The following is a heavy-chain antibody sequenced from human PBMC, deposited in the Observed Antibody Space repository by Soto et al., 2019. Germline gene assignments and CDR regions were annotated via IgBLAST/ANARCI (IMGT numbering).Heavy chain of an antibody. J-gene: IGHJ6*02. Sequence: GGSLRLSCAASGFTFSSYSMNWVRQAPGKGLEWVSYISSSSSTIYYADSVKGRFTISRDNAKNSLYLQMNSLRAEDTAVYYCARDGYCVSTTCYFLPDVWGQGTTVTVSS. CDR1: GFTFSSYS. V-gene: IGHV3-48*01. CDR3: ARDGYCVSTTCYFLPDV. CDR2: ISSSSSTI. D-gene: IGHD2-2*03.